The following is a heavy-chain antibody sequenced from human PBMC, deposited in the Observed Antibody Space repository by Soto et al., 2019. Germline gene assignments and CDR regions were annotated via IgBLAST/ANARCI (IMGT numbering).Heavy chain of an antibody. D-gene: IGHD6-6*01. Sequence: SVKVSCKASGYSFTDYHIHWVRQAPGQGLEWLGGIIPIFGTANYAQKFQGRVTITADESTSTAYMELSSLRSEDTAVYYCARALGSSGYLKHWGQGTLVTVSS. CDR2: IIPIFGTA. J-gene: IGHJ1*01. CDR1: GYSFTDYH. CDR3: ARALGSSGYLKH. V-gene: IGHV1-69*13.